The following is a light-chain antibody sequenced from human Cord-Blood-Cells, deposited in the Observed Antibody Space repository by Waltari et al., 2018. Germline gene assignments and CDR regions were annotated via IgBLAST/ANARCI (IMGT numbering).Light chain of an antibody. V-gene: IGKV3-20*01. Sequence: IVLTRSRCTLSSAPGERATLSCRASQCVSSSYLAWYQQKPGQAPRLLIYGASSRATGIPDRFSGSGSGTDFTLTISRLEPEDFAVYYCQQYGSSPRTFGQGTKVEIK. CDR3: QQYGSSPRT. CDR2: GAS. J-gene: IGKJ1*01. CDR1: QCVSSSY.